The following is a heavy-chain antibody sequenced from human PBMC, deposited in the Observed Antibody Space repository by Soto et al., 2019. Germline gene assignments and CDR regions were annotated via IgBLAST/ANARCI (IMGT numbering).Heavy chain of an antibody. V-gene: IGHV4-31*03. J-gene: IGHJ4*02. CDR3: ARELRGDQIIDY. CDR1: GGSISSGGYY. D-gene: IGHD2-21*01. Sequence: SETLSLTCTVSGGSISSGGYYWSWIRQHPGKGLEWIGYIYYSGSTYYNPSLKSRVTISVDTSKNQFSLKLSSVTAADTAVYYCARELRGDQIIDYWGQGTLVTVSS. CDR2: IYYSGST.